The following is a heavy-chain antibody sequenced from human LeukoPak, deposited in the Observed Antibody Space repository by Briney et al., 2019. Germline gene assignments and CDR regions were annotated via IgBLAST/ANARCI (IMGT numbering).Heavy chain of an antibody. D-gene: IGHD3-10*01. V-gene: IGHV4-4*07. J-gene: IGHJ5*02. CDR1: GGSISTYY. CDR3: ARSDYLFENWFDP. CDR2: IYTSGST. Sequence: PSETLSLTCTVSGGSISTYYWSWIRQPAGKGLEWIGRIYTSGSTNYNPSLKSRVTMSLDTSKNQFSLKVRFMTAADTAVYYCARSDYLFENWFDPWGQGTLVTVSS.